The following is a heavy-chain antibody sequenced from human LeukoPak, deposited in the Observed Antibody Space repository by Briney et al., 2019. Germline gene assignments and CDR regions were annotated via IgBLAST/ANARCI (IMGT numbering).Heavy chain of an antibody. V-gene: IGHV1-46*01. D-gene: IGHD5-12*01. CDR3: ARVNSGYGSAVGV. J-gene: IGHJ6*02. Sequence: GSVKVSCKASGYTFISYYIHWVRRAPGQGLEWMGIINPSGGSTSYAQKFQGRVTVTRHTSASTVYMELSSLRSEDTAVYYCARVNSGYGSAVGVWGQGTTVTVSS. CDR2: INPSGGST. CDR1: GYTFISYY.